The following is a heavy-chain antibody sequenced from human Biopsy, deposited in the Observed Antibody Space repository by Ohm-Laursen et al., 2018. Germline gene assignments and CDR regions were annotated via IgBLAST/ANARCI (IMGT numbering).Heavy chain of an antibody. J-gene: IGHJ6*02. Sequence: SDTLSLTCTASGGSISSYYWSWIRQPPGKGLECIGYIYYSGGTNYSPSLKSRVTMSVDTSKNQFSLKLSSVTAADAAVYYCARLWGGYHFHGMDVWGQGTTVTVSS. CDR1: GGSISSYY. CDR2: IYYSGGT. V-gene: IGHV4-59*08. D-gene: IGHD7-27*01. CDR3: ARLWGGYHFHGMDV.